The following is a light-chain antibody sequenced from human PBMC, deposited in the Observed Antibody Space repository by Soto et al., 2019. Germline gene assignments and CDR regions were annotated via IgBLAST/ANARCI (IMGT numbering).Light chain of an antibody. CDR1: QSVSSSY. CDR2: GAS. V-gene: IGKV3-20*01. J-gene: IGKJ5*01. Sequence: EIILTQSPDTLSLSPGERATLSCRASQSVSSSYLAWYQQKPGQAPRLLIYGASSRATGIQDRFSGSGSGTEFTLTISRLEPEDFAVYYCQQYGSSPITFGQGTRLEIK. CDR3: QQYGSSPIT.